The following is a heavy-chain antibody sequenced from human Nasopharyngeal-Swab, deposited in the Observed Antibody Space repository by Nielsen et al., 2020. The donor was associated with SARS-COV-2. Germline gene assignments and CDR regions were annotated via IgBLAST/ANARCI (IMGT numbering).Heavy chain of an antibody. Sequence: GSLRLSCTVSGGSISSYYWSWIRQPPGKGLEWIGYIYYSGSTNYNPSLKSRVTISVDTSKNQFSLKLSSVTAADTAVYYCARDSLTHSGYYLDYWGQGTLVTVSS. CDR3: ARDSLTHSGYYLDY. CDR1: GGSISSYY. D-gene: IGHD3-22*01. V-gene: IGHV4-59*13. CDR2: IYYSGST. J-gene: IGHJ4*02.